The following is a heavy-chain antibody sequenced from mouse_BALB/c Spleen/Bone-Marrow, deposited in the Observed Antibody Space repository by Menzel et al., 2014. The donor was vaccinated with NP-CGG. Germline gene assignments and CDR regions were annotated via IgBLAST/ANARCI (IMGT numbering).Heavy chain of an antibody. CDR2: ISSGGSYT. Sequence: EVKLVESGGGLVKPGGSLKLSCAASGFTFSSYAMSWVRQTPEKRLEWVAAISSGGSYTYYPDSVKGRFTISRDNAKNTLYLQMSSLRSEDTAMYYCARPHYYGSSWFAYWGQGTPVTVSA. D-gene: IGHD1-1*01. V-gene: IGHV5-9-3*01. J-gene: IGHJ3*01. CDR3: ARPHYYGSSWFAY. CDR1: GFTFSSYA.